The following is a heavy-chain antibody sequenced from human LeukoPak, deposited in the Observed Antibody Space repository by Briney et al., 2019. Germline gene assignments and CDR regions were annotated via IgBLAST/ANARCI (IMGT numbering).Heavy chain of an antibody. V-gene: IGHV4-34*01. CDR3: ARGSPRGSFGELSRMDV. CDR1: GGSFSGYY. CDR2: INHSGST. D-gene: IGHD3-10*01. J-gene: IGHJ6*02. Sequence: SETLSLTCAVYGGSFSGYYWSWIRQPPGKGLEWIGEINHSGSTNYNPSLKSRVTISVDTSKNQSSLKLSSVTAADTAVYYCARGSPRGSFGELSRMDVWGQGTTVTVSS.